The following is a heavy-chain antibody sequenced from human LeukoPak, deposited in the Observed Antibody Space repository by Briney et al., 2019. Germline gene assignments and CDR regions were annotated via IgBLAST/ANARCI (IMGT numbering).Heavy chain of an antibody. D-gene: IGHD2-15*01. V-gene: IGHV1-2*02. CDR1: GYTFTGYC. J-gene: IGHJ5*02. CDR3: ARDRGYCSGGSCYDWFDP. Sequence: ASVKVSCKASGYTFTGYCMHWVRQAPGQGLEWMGWINPNSGGTNYAQKFQGRVTMTRDTSISTAYMELSRLRSDDTAVYYCARDRGYCSGGSCYDWFDPWGQGTLVTVSS. CDR2: INPNSGGT.